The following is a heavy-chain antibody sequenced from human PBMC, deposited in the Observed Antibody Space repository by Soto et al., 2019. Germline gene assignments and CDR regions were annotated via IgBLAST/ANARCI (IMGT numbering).Heavy chain of an antibody. J-gene: IGHJ6*03. CDR1: GFTFSSYS. D-gene: IGHD2-2*01. Sequence: PGVSLRLSFAASGFTFSSYSMSWVRLAPGKGLEWVSTISGSGTTTYYADSVKGRFTISRDNSKNTLYLQMNSLRAEDTAVYYCAKAGVINVVPGRGNYYMDVWGKGATVTVSS. V-gene: IGHV3-23*01. CDR3: AKAGVINVVPGRGNYYMDV. CDR2: ISGSGTTT.